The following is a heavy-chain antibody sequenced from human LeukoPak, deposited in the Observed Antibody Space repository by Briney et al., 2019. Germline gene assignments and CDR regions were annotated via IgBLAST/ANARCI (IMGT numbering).Heavy chain of an antibody. CDR1: GYTLTELS. CDR2: FDPEDGET. D-gene: IGHD3-3*01. CDR3: ASGLLRYDFWSGSTFDY. Sequence: GASVKVSCKVSGYTLTELSMHWVRQAPGKGLEWMGGFDPEDGETIYAQKFQGRVTMTEDTSTDTAYMELSSLRSEDTAVYYCASGLLRYDFWSGSTFDYWGQGTLVTVSS. J-gene: IGHJ4*02. V-gene: IGHV1-24*01.